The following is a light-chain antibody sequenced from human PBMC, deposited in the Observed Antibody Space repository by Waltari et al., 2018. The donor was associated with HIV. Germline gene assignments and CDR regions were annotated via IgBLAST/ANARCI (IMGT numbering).Light chain of an antibody. CDR1: SSNTGAGYH. CDR2: GND. CDR3: QSYDRSRSAWV. J-gene: IGLJ3*02. V-gene: IGLV1-40*01. Sequence: QSVLTQPPSVSGAPGQRVIISCTGSSSNTGAGYHVHWYQQLPGAAPRLLIYGNDVRPSGVPDRFAGAKSGSSASLAITGLQAEDEASYYCQSYDRSRSAWVFGGGTKLTVL.